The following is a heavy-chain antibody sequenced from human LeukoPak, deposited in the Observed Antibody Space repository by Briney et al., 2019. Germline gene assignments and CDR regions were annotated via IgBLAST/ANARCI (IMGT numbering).Heavy chain of an antibody. Sequence: GGSLRLSCAAAGFTFSSYWMNWVRQAPGKGLVWVSRIASDGSSTTYADSVKGRFSISRDNAKNTLYLQMNSLRVEDTAVYYCARGRPHGNDYWGQGTLVTVSS. CDR1: GFTFSSYW. D-gene: IGHD4-23*01. J-gene: IGHJ4*02. V-gene: IGHV3-74*01. CDR2: IASDGSST. CDR3: ARGRPHGNDY.